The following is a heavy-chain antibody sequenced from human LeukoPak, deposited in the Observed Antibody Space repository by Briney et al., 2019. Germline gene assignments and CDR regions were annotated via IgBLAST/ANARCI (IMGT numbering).Heavy chain of an antibody. D-gene: IGHD3-10*01. Sequence: GSLRLSCAASGFTFSNYAMSWVRPAPGKGLEWVSTIDYSGGSTYYADSVKGRFTISRDNSKNTLYMQMNSLRAEDTAIYYCAKVPYSDYGSGRPPFMDVWGQGTTVAVS. CDR3: AKVPYSDYGSGRPPFMDV. CDR2: IDYSGGST. J-gene: IGHJ6*02. CDR1: GFTFSNYA. V-gene: IGHV3-23*01.